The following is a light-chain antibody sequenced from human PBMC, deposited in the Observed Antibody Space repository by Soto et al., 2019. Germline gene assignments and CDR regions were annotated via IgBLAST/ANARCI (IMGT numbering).Light chain of an antibody. CDR1: QDIGSY. J-gene: IGKJ3*01. Sequence: DIQLTQFPSFLSASVGDRVTITCRASQDIGSYLAWYQRKPGKDPKLLIFGASTLQSGVPFRFSSSSSGTEFTLTISRVQPEDFANYYQQQLNNYSIFTFGPGTKVDI. V-gene: IGKV1-9*01. CDR3: QQLNNYSIFT. CDR2: GAS.